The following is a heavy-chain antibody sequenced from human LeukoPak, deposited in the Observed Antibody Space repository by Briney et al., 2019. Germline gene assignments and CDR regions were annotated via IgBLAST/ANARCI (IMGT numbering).Heavy chain of an antibody. CDR1: GFTFSTYS. CDR2: ISSDSTYI. CDR3: ARVAFGLYVMDV. Sequence: GGSLRLSCAASGFTFSTYSMNWVRQAPGKGLEWVSSISSDSTYIFYADSLKGRFTISRDNAKNSLYLQMISLRAEDTAVYYRARVAFGLYVMDVWGQGTTVTVSS. V-gene: IGHV3-21*01. J-gene: IGHJ6*02. D-gene: IGHD3/OR15-3a*01.